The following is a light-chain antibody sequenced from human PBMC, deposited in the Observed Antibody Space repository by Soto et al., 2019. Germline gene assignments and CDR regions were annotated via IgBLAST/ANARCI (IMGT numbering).Light chain of an antibody. Sequence: QSALTQPPSASGSPGPSLTISCTGTISDVGFYNFVSWYQQRPGKAPKLVIYEVTKRPSGVPDRFSGSKSGSTASLTVSGLQADDEADYYCASYAGTRIFVFGSGTKVTVL. V-gene: IGLV2-8*01. J-gene: IGLJ1*01. CDR2: EVT. CDR1: ISDVGFYNF. CDR3: ASYAGTRIFV.